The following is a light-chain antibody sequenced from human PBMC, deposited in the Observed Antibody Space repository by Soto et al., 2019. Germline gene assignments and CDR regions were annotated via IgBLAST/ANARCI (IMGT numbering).Light chain of an antibody. Sequence: DIQLTQSPSSLSASVGVRVTITCQASQDIKNFLNWYQQKPGKAPKLLIYDGSSLETGVPSRFSGSGSGTDFTFAISSLQPEDIATYYCQQYDDLPYTFGQGTKREI. V-gene: IGKV1-33*01. CDR1: QDIKNF. CDR3: QQYDDLPYT. J-gene: IGKJ2*01. CDR2: DGS.